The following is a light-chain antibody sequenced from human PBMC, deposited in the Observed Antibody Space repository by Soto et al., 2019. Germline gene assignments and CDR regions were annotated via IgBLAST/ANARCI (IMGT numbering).Light chain of an antibody. CDR3: HQRQYGPPIT. J-gene: IGKJ5*01. V-gene: IGKV3-11*01. Sequence: EIVLTQSPALLSVSPEERATLSCRASQSISRSLAWYQQKPGQAPRLLISDASNRATGIPARFSGSGSGTDFTLTISSLEPEDFAVYYCHQRQYGPPITFGQGTRLEIK. CDR2: DAS. CDR1: QSISRS.